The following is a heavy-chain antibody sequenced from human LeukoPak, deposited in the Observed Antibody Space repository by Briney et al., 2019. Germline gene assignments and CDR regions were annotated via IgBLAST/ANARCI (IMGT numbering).Heavy chain of an antibody. CDR2: IIPIFGTA. J-gene: IGHJ4*02. D-gene: IGHD3-9*01. CDR1: GGTFSSYA. CDR3: ARSVRRRLTGSEFDY. Sequence: SVKVSCKASGGTFSSYAISWVRQAPGQGLEGMGGIIPIFGTANYAQKFQGRVTITADESTSTAYMGLSSLRSEDTAVYYCARSVRRRLTGSEFDYWGQGTLVTVSS. V-gene: IGHV1-69*01.